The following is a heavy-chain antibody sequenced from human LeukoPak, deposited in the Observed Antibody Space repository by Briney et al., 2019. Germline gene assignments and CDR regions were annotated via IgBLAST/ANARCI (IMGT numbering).Heavy chain of an antibody. CDR1: GFTFTDYW. Sequence: GGSLRLSCAASGFTFTDYWMHWVRQAPGKGLEWVANIKEDGSEKYYVDSVKGRFTISRDNAENSLYLQMNSLRVEDTAVYYCARGGRGEPTMGAFDIWCQGTMVTVSS. CDR3: ARGGRGEPTMGAFDI. D-gene: IGHD1-14*01. CDR2: IKEDGSEK. V-gene: IGHV3-7*01. J-gene: IGHJ3*02.